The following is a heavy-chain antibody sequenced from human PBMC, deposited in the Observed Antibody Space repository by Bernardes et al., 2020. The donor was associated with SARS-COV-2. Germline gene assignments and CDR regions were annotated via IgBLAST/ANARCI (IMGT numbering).Heavy chain of an antibody. CDR2: IYYSGST. D-gene: IGHD1-1*01. CDR1: GGSISSSSYY. V-gene: IGHV4-39*01. J-gene: IGHJ5*02. CDR3: ARHEELEHQYNWFDP. Sequence: ETLSLTCTVSGGSISSSSYYWGWIRQPPGKGLEWIGSIYYSGSTYYNPSLKSRVTISVDTSKNQFSLKLSSVTAADTAVYYCARHEELEHQYNWFDPWGQGTLVTVSS.